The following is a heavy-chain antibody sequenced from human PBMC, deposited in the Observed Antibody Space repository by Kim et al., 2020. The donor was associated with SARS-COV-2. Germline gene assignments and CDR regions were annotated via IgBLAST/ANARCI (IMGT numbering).Heavy chain of an antibody. D-gene: IGHD2-2*01. V-gene: IGHV3-15*01. CDR2: IKSKTDGETT. J-gene: IGHJ1*01. Sequence: GGSLRLSCAASAFTFSNVWMSWVRQAPGKGLEWVGRIKSKTDGETTDYATPVKGRFTISRDDSKNTLYLQMNSLKTEDTAVYYCVTDVGYCSSNNCYRHFLHWGQGTLVAVSS. CDR3: VTDVGYCSSNNCYRHFLH. CDR1: AFTFSNVW.